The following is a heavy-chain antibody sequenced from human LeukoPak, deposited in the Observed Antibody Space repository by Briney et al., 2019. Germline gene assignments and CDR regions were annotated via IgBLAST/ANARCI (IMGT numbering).Heavy chain of an antibody. CDR3: ASLPPWLGYCSSTSCYGFDY. CDR2: IYYSGST. Sequence: TSETLSLTCTVSGGSISSSSYYWGWIRQPPGKGLEWIGSIYYSGSTYYNPSLKSRVTISVDTSKNQFSLKLSSVTAADTAVYYCASLPPWLGYCSSTSCYGFDYWGQGTLVTVSS. CDR1: GGSISSSSYY. J-gene: IGHJ4*02. D-gene: IGHD2-2*01. V-gene: IGHV4-39*07.